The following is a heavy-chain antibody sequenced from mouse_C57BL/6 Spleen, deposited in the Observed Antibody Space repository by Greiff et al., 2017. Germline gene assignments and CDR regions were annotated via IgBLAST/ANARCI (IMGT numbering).Heavy chain of an antibody. CDR1: GYTFTDYE. J-gene: IGHJ1*03. D-gene: IGHD1-1*01. CDR2: IDPETGGT. Sequence: VKLQESGAELVRPGASVTLSCKASGYTFTDYEMHWVKQTPVHGLEWIGAIDPETGGTAYNQKFKGKAILTADKSSSTAYMELRSLTSEDSAVYYCTRSVCYGSSYWYFDVWGTGTTVTVSS. V-gene: IGHV1-15*01. CDR3: TRSVCYGSSYWYFDV.